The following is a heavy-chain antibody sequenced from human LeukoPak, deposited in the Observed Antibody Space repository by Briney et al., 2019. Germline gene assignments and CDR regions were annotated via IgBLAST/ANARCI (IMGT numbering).Heavy chain of an antibody. CDR1: GYSFTSYW. CDR2: IYPGDSDT. J-gene: IGHJ4*02. D-gene: IGHD6-19*01. CDR3: ARRYRNSGWYFDY. V-gene: IGHV5-51*01. Sequence: GESLKISCKGSGYSFTSYWIGWVRQIPGKGLEWMGIIYPGDSDTRYSPSFQGQVTISADKSISTAYLQWSSLKASDTAMYYCARRYRNSGWYFDYWGQGTLVTVSS.